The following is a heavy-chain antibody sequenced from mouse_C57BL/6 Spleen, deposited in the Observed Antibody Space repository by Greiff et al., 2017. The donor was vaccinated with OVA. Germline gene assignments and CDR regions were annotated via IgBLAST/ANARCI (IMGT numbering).Heavy chain of an antibody. CDR3: ARSPANCDWDFDV. Sequence: QVQLQQSGPELVKPGASVKISCKASGYAFSSSWMNWVKQRPGKGLEWIGRIYPGDGDTNYNGKFKGKATLTADKSSSTAYMQLSSLTSEDSAVYFCARSPANCDWDFDVWGTGTTVTVSS. CDR1: GYAFSSSW. V-gene: IGHV1-82*01. J-gene: IGHJ1*03. CDR2: IYPGDGDT. D-gene: IGHD4-1*01.